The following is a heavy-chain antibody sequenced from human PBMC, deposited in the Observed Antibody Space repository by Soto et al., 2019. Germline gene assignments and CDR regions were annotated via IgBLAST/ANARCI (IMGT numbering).Heavy chain of an antibody. J-gene: IGHJ2*01. V-gene: IGHV3-9*01. D-gene: IGHD6-13*01. Sequence: EVQLVESGGGLGQPGRSLRLSCAASGFTFDDYVMHWVRQAPGKGLEWVSGISWNSGSIGYADSVKGRFTISRDNAKNSLYLQMNSPRAEDTALYYCAKDPHSIAAAGMYFDLWGRGTLVTVSS. CDR1: GFTFDDYV. CDR2: ISWNSGSI. CDR3: AKDPHSIAAAGMYFDL.